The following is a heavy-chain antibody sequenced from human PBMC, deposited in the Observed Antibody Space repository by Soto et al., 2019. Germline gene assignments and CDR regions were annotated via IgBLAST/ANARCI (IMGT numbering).Heavy chain of an antibody. CDR2: IIPIFGTA. D-gene: IGHD3-22*01. Sequence: QVQLVQSGAEVKKPGSSVKVSCKASGGTSSSYAISWVRQAPGQGLEWMGGIIPIFGTADYAQKFQGRVTITAGESTSTAYMELSSLRSEDTAVYYCAVTMTNYYYYGMDVWGQGTTVTVSS. CDR3: AVTMTNYYYYGMDV. J-gene: IGHJ6*02. V-gene: IGHV1-69*12. CDR1: GGTSSSYA.